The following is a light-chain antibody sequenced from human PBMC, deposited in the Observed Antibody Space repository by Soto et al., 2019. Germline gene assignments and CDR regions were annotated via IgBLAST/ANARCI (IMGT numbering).Light chain of an antibody. CDR1: QSVHNF. V-gene: IGKV3-11*01. CDR2: GAS. J-gene: IGKJ5*01. CDR3: QQYVSAPIT. Sequence: EVVLTQSPATLSLAPGERAALSCKASQSVHNFLAWYQQKPGQAPRLLIYGASTRVTGIPARFSGSRSGTDFTLTISSLEPEDFAVYYCQQYVSAPITFGQGTRLEI.